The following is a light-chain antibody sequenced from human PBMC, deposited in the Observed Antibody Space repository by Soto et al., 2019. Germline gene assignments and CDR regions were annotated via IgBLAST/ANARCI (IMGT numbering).Light chain of an antibody. V-gene: IGLV2-14*01. CDR3: SSYTSSSNWV. Sequence: QSALTQPASVSGSPGQSITISCTGTSSDVGGYNYVSWYQQHPGKAPKLMIYEVSNRSSGVSNRFSGSKSGNTASLTISGLQAEDEAHYYCSSYTSSSNWVFGGGTKLTVL. J-gene: IGLJ3*02. CDR2: EVS. CDR1: SSDVGGYNY.